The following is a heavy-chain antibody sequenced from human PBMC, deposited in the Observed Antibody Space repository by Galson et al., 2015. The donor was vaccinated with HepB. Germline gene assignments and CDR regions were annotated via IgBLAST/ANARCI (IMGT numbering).Heavy chain of an antibody. CDR1: GYTFTSYD. V-gene: IGHV1-8*01. CDR2: MNPNSGNT. J-gene: IGHJ4*02. CDR3: ARGESMEGTMVRD. D-gene: IGHD3-10*01. Sequence: SVKVSCKASGYTFTSYDINWVRQATGQGLEWMGWMNPNSGNTGYAQKFQGRVTMTRNTSISTAYMELSSLRSEDTAVYYCARGESMEGTMVRDWGQGTLVTVSS.